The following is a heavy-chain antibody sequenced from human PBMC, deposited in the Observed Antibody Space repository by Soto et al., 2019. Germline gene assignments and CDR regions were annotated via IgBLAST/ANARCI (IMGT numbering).Heavy chain of an antibody. CDR3: AKPRQITSLLLYYFDY. CDR1: GFTFSSYA. J-gene: IGHJ4*02. Sequence: GGSLRLSCAASGFTFSSYAMHWVRQAPGMGLEWVAGISDDGSNKYYADSVKGRFTISRDNSKNTLNLQIYSLRAEDTAVYYSAKPRQITSLLLYYFDYWGQGTLVIVSS. D-gene: IGHD2-15*01. V-gene: IGHV3-30*18. CDR2: ISDDGSNK.